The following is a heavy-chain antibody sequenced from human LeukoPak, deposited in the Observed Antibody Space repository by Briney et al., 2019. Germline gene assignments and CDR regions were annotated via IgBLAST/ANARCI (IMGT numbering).Heavy chain of an antibody. CDR2: ISGSGGST. V-gene: IGHV3-23*01. J-gene: IGHJ4*02. D-gene: IGHD4-11*01. Sequence: PGGSLRLSCAASGFTFSDYYMSWIRQAPGKGLEWVSAISGSGGSTYYADSVKGRFTISRDNSKNTLYLQMNSLRAEDTAVYYCAKAPTPTVTTYFDYWGQGTLVTVSS. CDR1: GFTFSDYY. CDR3: AKAPTPTVTTYFDY.